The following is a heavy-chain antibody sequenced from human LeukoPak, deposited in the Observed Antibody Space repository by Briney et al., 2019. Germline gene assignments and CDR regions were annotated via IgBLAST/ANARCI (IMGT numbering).Heavy chain of an antibody. CDR3: ARDFPHSYYDYVWGSYRGDAFDI. D-gene: IGHD3-16*02. V-gene: IGHV4-39*07. CDR2: IYHSGST. Sequence: SETLSLTCTVSGGSISSSSYYWGWIRQPPGKGLEWIGSIYHSGSTYYNPSLKSRVTISVDTSKNQFSLKLSSVTAADTAVYYCARDFPHSYYDYVWGSYRGDAFDIWGQGTMVTVSS. CDR1: GGSISSSSYY. J-gene: IGHJ3*02.